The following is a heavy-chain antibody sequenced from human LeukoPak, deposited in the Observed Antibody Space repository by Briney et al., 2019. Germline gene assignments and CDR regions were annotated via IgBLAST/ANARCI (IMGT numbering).Heavy chain of an antibody. Sequence: ASVKVSCKASGYTFTNYGISWVRQAPGQGLEWMGWISVYNGNTKYAQKLQGRVTMTTDTSTSTAYMELRSLRSDDTAVYYCARGAHYASRGYFGYWGQGTLVTVSP. V-gene: IGHV1-18*01. CDR2: ISVYNGNT. J-gene: IGHJ4*02. D-gene: IGHD3-22*01. CDR3: ARGAHYASRGYFGY. CDR1: GYTFTNYG.